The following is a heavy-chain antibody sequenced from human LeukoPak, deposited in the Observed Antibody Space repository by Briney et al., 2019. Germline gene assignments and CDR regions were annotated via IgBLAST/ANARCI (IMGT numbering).Heavy chain of an antibody. CDR3: AREKGGGTIL. CDR2: IYYSGST. Sequence: SETLSLTCTVSGGSISSGGYYWSWIRQHPGKGLEWIGYIYYSGSTYYNPSHKSRVTISVDTSKNQFSLKLSSVTAADTAVYYCAREKGGGTILWGQGTLVTVSS. D-gene: IGHD3-16*01. J-gene: IGHJ4*02. V-gene: IGHV4-31*03. CDR1: GGSISSGGYY.